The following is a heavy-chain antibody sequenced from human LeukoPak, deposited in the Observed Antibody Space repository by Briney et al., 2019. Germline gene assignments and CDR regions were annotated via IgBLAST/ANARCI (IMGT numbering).Heavy chain of an antibody. J-gene: IGHJ3*02. CDR1: GASISSQY. CDR2: FYYSGT. CDR3: ARVGGISGSTIYAFDI. V-gene: IGHV4-59*08. Sequence: KPSETLSLTCTVSGASISSQYWGWIRQPPGKGLEWIGNFYYSGTNYNPSLESRVTISVDTSKNQFSLKLSSVTAADTAVYYCARVGGISGSTIYAFDIWGQGTMVTVSS. D-gene: IGHD2-2*01.